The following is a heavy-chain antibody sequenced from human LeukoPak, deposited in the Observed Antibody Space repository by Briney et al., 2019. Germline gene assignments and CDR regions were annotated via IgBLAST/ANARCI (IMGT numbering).Heavy chain of an antibody. Sequence: PGGSLRLSCAASGFTFSDYYMSWIRQPPGKGLEWIGEIYHSGSTNYNPSLKSRVTISVDKSKNQFSLKLSSVTAADTAVYYCATLPHNWNDAGGVYWGQGTLVTVSS. V-gene: IGHV4-34*08. D-gene: IGHD1-1*01. CDR2: IYHSGST. CDR1: GFTFSDYY. CDR3: ATLPHNWNDAGGVY. J-gene: IGHJ4*02.